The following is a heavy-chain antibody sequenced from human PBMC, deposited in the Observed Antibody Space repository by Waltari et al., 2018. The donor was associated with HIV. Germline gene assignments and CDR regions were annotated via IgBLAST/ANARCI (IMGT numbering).Heavy chain of an antibody. CDR1: GFTFRKYW. V-gene: IGHV3-7*01. Sequence: EVQLVETGGALVQPGGSLRVSCVASGFTFRKYWLTWVRRAPGKGLEGMANIKQDGNEKNDLDSVKGRFTISRDNAKNSLYLQMNNLRDEDSATYYCARAYSGTYRIGDYWGQGTLVTVSS. CDR2: IKQDGNEK. J-gene: IGHJ4*02. CDR3: ARAYSGTYRIGDY. D-gene: IGHD1-26*01.